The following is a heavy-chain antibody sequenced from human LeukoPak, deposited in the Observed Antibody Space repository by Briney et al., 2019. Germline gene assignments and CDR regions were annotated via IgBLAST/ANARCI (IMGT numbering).Heavy chain of an antibody. J-gene: IGHJ5*02. CDR2: INHSGST. CDR1: GGSFSGYY. CDR3: AREALLWFGEFNWFDP. V-gene: IGHV4-34*01. Sequence: PSETLSLTCAVYGGSFSGYYWSWIRQPQGKGLEWIGEINHSGSTNYNPSLKSRVTISVETSKTQFSLKLSSVTAADTAVYYCAREALLWFGEFNWFDPWGQGTLVAVSS. D-gene: IGHD3-10*01.